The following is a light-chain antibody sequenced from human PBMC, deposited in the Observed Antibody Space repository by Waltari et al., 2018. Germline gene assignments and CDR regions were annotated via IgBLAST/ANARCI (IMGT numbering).Light chain of an antibody. Sequence: QSALTQPPSASGSPGQSVTIPCTGTSSDVGGYNYVSCYQQYPGKAPKVMIYEVSKRPSGVPDRFSGSKSDNTASLTVSGVQAEDEADYYCSSYAGNNNLVFGGGTKLTVL. CDR1: SSDVGGYNY. J-gene: IGLJ3*02. CDR2: EVS. CDR3: SSYAGNNNLV. V-gene: IGLV2-8*01.